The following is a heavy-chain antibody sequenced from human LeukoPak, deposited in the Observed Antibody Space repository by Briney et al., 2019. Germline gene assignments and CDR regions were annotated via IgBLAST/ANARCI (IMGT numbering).Heavy chain of an antibody. J-gene: IGHJ6*03. CDR1: GGSISSSSYY. V-gene: IGHV4-39*07. CDR3: ARDSRSNYDYYYYMDV. D-gene: IGHD4-11*01. Sequence: SETLSLTCTVSGGSISSSSYYWGWIRQPPGKGLEWIGSIYYSGSTYYNPSLKSRVTISVDTSKNQFSLKLSSVTAADTAVYYCARDSRSNYDYYYYMDVWGKGTTVTVSS. CDR2: IYYSGST.